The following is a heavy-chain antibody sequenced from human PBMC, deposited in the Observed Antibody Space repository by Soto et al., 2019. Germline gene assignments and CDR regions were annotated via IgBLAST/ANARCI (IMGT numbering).Heavy chain of an antibody. Sequence: GGSLRLSCAASGFTFSSYEMNWVRQAPGKGLEWVSYISSSGSNIYYAHSVKGGFTISRDTAKNSLYLQMTSLRADDTAVYYCARHSGGYAESFQHWGQGTLVTVSS. V-gene: IGHV3-48*03. D-gene: IGHD1-26*01. CDR2: ISSSGSNI. CDR3: ARHSGGYAESFQH. J-gene: IGHJ1*01. CDR1: GFTFSSYE.